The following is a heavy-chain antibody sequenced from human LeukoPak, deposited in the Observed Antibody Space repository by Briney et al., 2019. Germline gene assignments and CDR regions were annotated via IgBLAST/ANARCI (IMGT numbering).Heavy chain of an antibody. V-gene: IGHV4-59*01. J-gene: IGHJ4*02. D-gene: IGHD3-22*01. CDR3: ARGGLNYYDSSGYFLSDY. CDR2: IYYSGST. Sequence: SETLSLTCTVSGGSISSYYWSWIRQPPGKGLEWIGYIYYSGSTNYNPSLKSRVTISVDTSKNQFSLKLSSVTAADTAVYYCARGGLNYYDSSGYFLSDYWGQGTLVTVSS. CDR1: GGSISSYY.